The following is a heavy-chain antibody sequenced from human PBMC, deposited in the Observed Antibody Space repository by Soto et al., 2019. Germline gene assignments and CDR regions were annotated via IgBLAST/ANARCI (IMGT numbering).Heavy chain of an antibody. Sequence: PGGSLRLSCAASGFTFSSYGMHWVRQAPGKGLEWVAVISYDGSNKYYADSVKGRFTISRDNSKNTLYLQMNSLRAEDTAVYYCAKDQSSGWYAAGYYWGQGTLVTVSS. CDR1: GFTFSSYG. J-gene: IGHJ4*02. D-gene: IGHD6-19*01. V-gene: IGHV3-30*18. CDR2: ISYDGSNK. CDR3: AKDQSSGWYAAGYY.